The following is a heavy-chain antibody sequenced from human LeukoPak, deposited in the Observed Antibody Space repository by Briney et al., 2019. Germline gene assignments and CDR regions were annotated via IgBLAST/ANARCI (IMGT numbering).Heavy chain of an antibody. CDR1: GFTFSSYE. Sequence: GGSLRLSCAASGFTFSSYEMNWVRQAPGKGLEWVSYISSSGSTIYYADSVKGRFTISRDNAKNSLYLQMNSLRAEDTAVYYCARGALVVPAAMADYYYYYYMDAWGKGTTVTVSS. CDR3: ARGALVVPAAMADYYYYYYMDA. CDR2: ISSSGSTI. J-gene: IGHJ6*03. V-gene: IGHV3-48*03. D-gene: IGHD2-2*01.